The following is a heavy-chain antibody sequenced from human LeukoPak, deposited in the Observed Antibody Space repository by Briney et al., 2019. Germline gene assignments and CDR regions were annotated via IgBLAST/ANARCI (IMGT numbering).Heavy chain of an antibody. CDR1: DVSIRTYY. D-gene: IGHD3/OR15-3a*01. CDR2: IYYRGDI. J-gene: IGHJ4*02. CDR3: ATNKDWAEAD. Sequence: NASETLSLTCSVSDVSIRTYYWSWIRQSPRQGLEWIGNIYYRGDINYNPSLKSRVIISIDTSKNQFSLKVTSLTAADTAVYYCATNKDWAEADWGQGTLVIVSS. V-gene: IGHV4-59*03.